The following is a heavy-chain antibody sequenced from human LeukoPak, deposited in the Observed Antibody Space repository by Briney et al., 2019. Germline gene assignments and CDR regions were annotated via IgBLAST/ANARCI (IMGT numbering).Heavy chain of an antibody. CDR1: GYTFASYG. CDR3: ARDTARITTPGGPDY. CDR2: ISAYNDNT. J-gene: IGHJ4*02. Sequence: ASVKVSCKASGYTFASYGISWVRQAPGQGLEWMGWISAYNDNTKYAHNLQGRVTLTTDTSTSTAYMELRSLTSDDTALYYCARDTARITTPGGPDYWGQGTLVTVSS. V-gene: IGHV1-18*01. D-gene: IGHD6-13*01.